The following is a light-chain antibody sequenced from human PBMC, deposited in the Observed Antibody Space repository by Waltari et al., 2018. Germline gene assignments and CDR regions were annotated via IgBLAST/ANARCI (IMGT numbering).Light chain of an antibody. V-gene: IGLV3-1*01. CDR3: QAWDSSTWV. CDR1: TVVDKY. J-gene: IGLJ3*02. Sequence: SYELTQPPSVSVSPGQTASITFSADTVVDKYVSWYQHKPGQSPILVIYQDNKRPSGIPARFSGSNSGNTATLTISGTQAMDEADYYCQAWDSSTWVFGGGTKLTVL. CDR2: QDN.